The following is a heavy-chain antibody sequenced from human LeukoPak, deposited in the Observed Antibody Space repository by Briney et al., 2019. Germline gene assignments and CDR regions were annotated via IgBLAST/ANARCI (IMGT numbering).Heavy chain of an antibody. CDR3: ARPKCSGGSCYWSFFY. J-gene: IGHJ4*02. CDR1: GCTFTSYG. V-gene: IGHV1-18*01. D-gene: IGHD2-15*01. Sequence: ASVKVSCKASGCTFTSYGISWVRQAPGQGLEWMGWISAYNGNTNYAQKLQGRVTMTTDTSTSTAYMELRSLRSDDTAVYHCARPKCSGGSCYWSFFYWGQGTLVTVSS. CDR2: ISAYNGNT.